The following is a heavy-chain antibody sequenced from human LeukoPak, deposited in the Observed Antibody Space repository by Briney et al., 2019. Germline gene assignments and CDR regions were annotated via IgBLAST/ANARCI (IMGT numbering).Heavy chain of an antibody. CDR2: INHSGST. J-gene: IGHJ3*02. CDR1: GGSFSGYY. V-gene: IGHV4-34*01. Sequence: SETLSLTCAVYGGSFSGYYWSWIRQPPGKGLEWLGEINHSGSTNYNPSLKSRVTISVDTSKNQFSLKLSSVTAADTAVYYCARMRGDIVVVVAATASAFDIWGQGTMVTVSS. D-gene: IGHD2-15*01. CDR3: ARMRGDIVVVVAATASAFDI.